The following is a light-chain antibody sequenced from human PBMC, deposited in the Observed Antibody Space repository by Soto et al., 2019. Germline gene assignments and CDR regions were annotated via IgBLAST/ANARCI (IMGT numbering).Light chain of an antibody. V-gene: IGKV3-15*01. CDR2: GAS. J-gene: IGKJ2*01. CDR1: QSVSSY. Sequence: EIVMTQSPATLSVSPGGRATLSCRASQSVSSYLAWYQQRPGQPPRLLIYGASTRATGIPARFSGSGSGTESSLTISSLQSEDFAVYYCQQYNTWPPKYTFGQGTKLEIK. CDR3: QQYNTWPPKYT.